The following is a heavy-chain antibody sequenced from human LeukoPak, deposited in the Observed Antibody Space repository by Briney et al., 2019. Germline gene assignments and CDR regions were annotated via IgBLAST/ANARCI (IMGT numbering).Heavy chain of an antibody. J-gene: IGHJ4*02. CDR3: ARITSGWYYFDY. D-gene: IGHD6-19*01. CDR2: ICSGDST. CDR1: GFTVSSNY. Sequence: GGSLRLSCAASGFTVSSNYMTWVRQAPGKGLEWVSVICSGDSTYYADSVKGRFTISRDNSKNTLYPQMNSLRAEDTAVYYCARITSGWYYFDYWGQGTLVTVSS. V-gene: IGHV3-66*01.